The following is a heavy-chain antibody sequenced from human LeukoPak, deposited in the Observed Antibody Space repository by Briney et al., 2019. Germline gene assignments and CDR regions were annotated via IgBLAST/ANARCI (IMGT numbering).Heavy chain of an antibody. CDR3: ARGGYCSGGSCRIALDY. J-gene: IGHJ4*02. D-gene: IGHD2-15*01. V-gene: IGHV6-1*01. Sequence: SQTLSLTCAISGDSVSSNSAAWTWIRQSPSRGLEWLGRTYYRSKWYNDYAVSVKGRITINPDTSKNQFSLQLNSVTPEDTAVYYCARGGYCSGGSCRIALDYWGQGTLVTVSS. CDR1: GDSVSSNSAA. CDR2: TYYRSKWYN.